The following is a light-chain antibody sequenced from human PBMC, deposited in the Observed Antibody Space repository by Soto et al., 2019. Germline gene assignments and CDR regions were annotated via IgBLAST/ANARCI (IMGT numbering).Light chain of an antibody. CDR3: QSYDSSLSGSGV. CDR2: GNS. J-gene: IGLJ1*01. CDR1: SSNIGAGYD. Sequence: LTQPPSVSGAPGQRVTISCTGSSSNIGAGYDVHWYQQLPGTAPKLLIYGNSNRPSGVPDRFSGSKSGTSASLAITGLQAEDEADYYCQSYDSSLSGSGVFGTGTKVTVL. V-gene: IGLV1-40*01.